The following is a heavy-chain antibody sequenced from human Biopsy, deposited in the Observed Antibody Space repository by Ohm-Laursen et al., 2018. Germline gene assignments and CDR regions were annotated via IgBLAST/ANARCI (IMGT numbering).Heavy chain of an antibody. V-gene: IGHV1-18*01. CDR2: IIGYNGNT. J-gene: IGHJ4*02. Sequence: SVKVSCKPSGYKFTSYGMSWVRQAPGQGFEWMGRIIGYNGNTNYAQKFQGRITMTIDAATSTGYMDLRSLKSDDTAVYYCARIAAAGWDDYWGQGTLVTVSS. CDR3: ARIAAAGWDDY. CDR1: GYKFTSYG. D-gene: IGHD6-25*01.